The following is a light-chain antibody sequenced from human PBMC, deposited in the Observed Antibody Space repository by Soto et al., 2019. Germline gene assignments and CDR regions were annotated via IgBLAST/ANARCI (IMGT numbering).Light chain of an antibody. CDR2: AAS. Sequence: DIQLTQSPSFLSASVGDRVTITCRASQGISSYLAWYQQKPGKATKLLIYAASTLQSGVPSRFSGSVSGTEFTLTISSLQPEDFATYYCQQLNSLLTFGGGTKVDIK. CDR3: QQLNSLLT. CDR1: QGISSY. V-gene: IGKV1-9*01. J-gene: IGKJ4*02.